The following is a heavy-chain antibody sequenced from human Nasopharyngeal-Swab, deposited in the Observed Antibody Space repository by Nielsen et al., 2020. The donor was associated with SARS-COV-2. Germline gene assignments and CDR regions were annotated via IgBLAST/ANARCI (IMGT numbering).Heavy chain of an antibody. CDR2: ISYSGST. CDR3: ARAQNVLRFLEWTQPFDY. J-gene: IGHJ4*02. Sequence: WIRQPPGKGLEWIGSISYSGSTYYNPSLKSRVPISVDTSRNHFSLMLSSVTAADTAVYYCARAQNVLRFLEWTQPFDYWGQGTLVTVSS. V-gene: IGHV4-39*02. D-gene: IGHD3-3*01.